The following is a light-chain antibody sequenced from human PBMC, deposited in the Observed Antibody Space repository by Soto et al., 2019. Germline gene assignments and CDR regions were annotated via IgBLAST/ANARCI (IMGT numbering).Light chain of an antibody. J-gene: IGKJ1*01. CDR1: QSVSSNY. Sequence: EIVLTQSPGTLSLSPGERATLSCRASQSVSSNYLAWYQQKPGQAPRPLIYGASSRATGIPDRFSGSGAGTDCTLTISRPESEDFAVYYCQQYGSSPWTFGQGTKVEIK. CDR2: GAS. V-gene: IGKV3-20*01. CDR3: QQYGSSPWT.